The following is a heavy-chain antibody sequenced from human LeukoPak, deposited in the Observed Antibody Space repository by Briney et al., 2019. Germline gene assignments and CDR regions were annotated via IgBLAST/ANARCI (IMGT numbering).Heavy chain of an antibody. V-gene: IGHV1-69*04. CDR1: GGTFSSYA. J-gene: IGHJ5*02. CDR3: ARDFIVLVAATYWFDP. Sequence: SVKVSCKASGGTFSSYAISWVRQAPGQGLEWMGRIIPILGIANYAQKFQGRVTITADKSTSTAYMELSSLRSEDTAVYYCARDFIVLVAATYWFDPWGQGTLVTVSS. CDR2: IIPILGIA. D-gene: IGHD2-15*01.